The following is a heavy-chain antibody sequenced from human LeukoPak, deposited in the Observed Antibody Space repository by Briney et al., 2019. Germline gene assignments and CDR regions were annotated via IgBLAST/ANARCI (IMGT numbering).Heavy chain of an antibody. D-gene: IGHD3-22*01. V-gene: IGHV3-9*03. CDR3: AKGEGGYYDSSGYLDY. CDR2: ISWNSGSI. J-gene: IGHJ4*02. CDR1: GFTFSNSA. Sequence: GGSLRLSCAASGFTFSNSAMAWVRQAPGKGLEWVSGISWNSGSIGYADSVKGRFTISRDNAKNSLYLQMNSLRAEDMALYYCAKGEGGYYDSSGYLDYWGQGTLVTVSS.